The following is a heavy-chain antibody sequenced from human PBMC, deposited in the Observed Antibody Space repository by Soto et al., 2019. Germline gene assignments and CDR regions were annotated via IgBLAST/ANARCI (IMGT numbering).Heavy chain of an antibody. D-gene: IGHD3-9*01. CDR2: ISGSGGST. Sequence: PGGSLRLSCAASGFTFSSYAMSWVRQAPGKGLEWVSAISGSGGSTYYADSVKGRFTISRDNSKNTLYLQMNSLRAEDTAVYYCANDYDILTGYHDYWGQGTLVTVSS. V-gene: IGHV3-23*01. CDR3: ANDYDILTGYHDY. CDR1: GFTFSSYA. J-gene: IGHJ4*02.